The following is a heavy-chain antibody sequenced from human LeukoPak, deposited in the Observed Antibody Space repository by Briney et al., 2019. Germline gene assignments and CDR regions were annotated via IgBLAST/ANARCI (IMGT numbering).Heavy chain of an antibody. V-gene: IGHV4-30-4*08. CDR3: ARVVELGYGVKWDYMDV. D-gene: IGHD7-27*01. J-gene: IGHJ6*03. Sequence: SQTLSLTCTVSGGSISSGDYYWSWIRQPPGKGLEWIGYIYYSGSTYYNPSLKSRVTISVDTSKNQFSLKLSSVTAADTAVYYCARVVELGYGVKWDYMDVWGKGTTVTVSS. CDR1: GGSISSGDYY. CDR2: IYYSGST.